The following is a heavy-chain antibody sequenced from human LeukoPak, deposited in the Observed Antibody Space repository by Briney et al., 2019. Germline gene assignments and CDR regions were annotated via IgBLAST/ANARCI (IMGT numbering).Heavy chain of an antibody. CDR3: AKTFYDVLTGDQGDWFDP. V-gene: IGHV3-30*18. J-gene: IGHJ5*02. CDR2: ISYDGSNK. CDR1: GFTFSSYS. D-gene: IGHD3-9*01. Sequence: GGSLRLSCAASGFTFSSYSMNWVRQAPGKGLEWVAFISYDGSNKNYADSVKGRFTISRDNSKNTLYLQVNSPRPEDTAVYYCAKTFYDVLTGDQGDWFDPWGQGTLVTVSS.